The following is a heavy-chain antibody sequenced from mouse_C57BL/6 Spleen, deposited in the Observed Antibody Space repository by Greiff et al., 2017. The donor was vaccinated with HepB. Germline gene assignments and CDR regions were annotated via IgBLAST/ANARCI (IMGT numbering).Heavy chain of an antibody. V-gene: IGHV1-26*01. Sequence: VQLQLSGPELVKPGASVKISCKASGYTFTDYYMNWVKQSHGKSLEWIGDINPNNGGTSYNQKFKGKATLTVDKSSSTAYMELRSLTSEDSAVYYCARDYAMDYWGQGTSVTVSS. CDR3: ARDYAMDY. CDR2: INPNNGGT. J-gene: IGHJ4*01. CDR1: GYTFTDYY.